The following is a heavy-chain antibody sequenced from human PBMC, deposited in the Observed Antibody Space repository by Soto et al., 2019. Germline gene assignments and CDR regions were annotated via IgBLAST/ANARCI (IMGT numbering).Heavy chain of an antibody. CDR3: ARLQGTCSTTSCAPDYCSYGMDV. CDR1: GYSSTSYW. J-gene: IGHJ6*02. V-gene: IGHV5-51*01. CDR2: IYPDDSDT. Sequence: GASLKISCDASGYSSTSYWIGWVRQMPEKGLGWMWIIYPDDSDTRYSPSFEGQVTISAVKTITTSYLQWSSLNASETAMYYCARLQGTCSTTSCAPDYCSYGMDVWGQGTTVTVSS. D-gene: IGHD2-2*01.